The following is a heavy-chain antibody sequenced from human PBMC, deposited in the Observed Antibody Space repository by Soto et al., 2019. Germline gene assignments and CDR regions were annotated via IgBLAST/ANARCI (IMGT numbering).Heavy chain of an antibody. J-gene: IGHJ5*02. CDR2: IYYSGST. D-gene: IGHD3-3*01. CDR3: ATKAADDFWSGYSNWFDP. CDR1: GGSISSSSYY. V-gene: IGHV4-39*01. Sequence: QRQLQESGPGLVKPSETLSLTCTVSGGSISSSSYYWGWIRQPPGNGLEWIGSIYYSGSTYYNPSLQSRVTISVDTSKNQFSLKLSSVTAADTAVYYCATKAADDFWSGYSNWFDPWGQGTLVTVSS.